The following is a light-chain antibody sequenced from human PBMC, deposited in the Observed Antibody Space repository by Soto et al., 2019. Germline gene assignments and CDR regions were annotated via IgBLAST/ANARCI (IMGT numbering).Light chain of an antibody. Sequence: DIQLTQSPSSVSASAGDRVTITCRASQGVNNWLAWYQQKPGEAPKLLIYTVSTLNSGVPSRFSGSGSGTVFTLTISSLQPEDCATYYCQQANTFPLTFGGGTKVEIK. J-gene: IGKJ4*01. CDR3: QQANTFPLT. CDR1: QGVNNW. V-gene: IGKV1-12*01. CDR2: TVS.